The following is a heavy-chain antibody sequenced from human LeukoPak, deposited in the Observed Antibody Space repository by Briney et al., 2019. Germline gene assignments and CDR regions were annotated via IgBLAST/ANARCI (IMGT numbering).Heavy chain of an antibody. J-gene: IGHJ4*02. CDR3: ARDWTLNY. Sequence: GGSLRLSCAASGFTFSNFPIHWVRQAPGKGLEWVAVVSFDGDNKYYADSVKDRFTISRDNSQNTLYLQLNSLRAEDTAVYYCARDWTLNYWGQGTLVTVSS. V-gene: IGHV3-30-3*01. CDR2: VSFDGDNK. CDR1: GFTFSNFP. D-gene: IGHD3/OR15-3a*01.